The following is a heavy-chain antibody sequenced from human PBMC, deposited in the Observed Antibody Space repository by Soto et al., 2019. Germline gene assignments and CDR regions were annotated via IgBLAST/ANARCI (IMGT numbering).Heavy chain of an antibody. CDR2: IRGDGGDT. J-gene: IGHJ4*02. CDR3: ARDQVFGSGSLDY. D-gene: IGHD3-10*01. CDR1: GFTFSSYW. Sequence: GGSLRLSCAASGFTFSSYWMHWVRQVPGKGLVWVSRIRGDGGDTNYADSVKGRFTISRDNAKNTLYLQMNSLRAEDTAVYYCARDQVFGSGSLDYWGKGTLVTVSS. V-gene: IGHV3-74*01.